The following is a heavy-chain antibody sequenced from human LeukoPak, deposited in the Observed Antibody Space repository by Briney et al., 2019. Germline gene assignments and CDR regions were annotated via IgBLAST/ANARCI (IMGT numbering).Heavy chain of an antibody. D-gene: IGHD3-10*01. J-gene: IGHJ4*02. CDR3: ARHGSGRYYPAEGRVDY. V-gene: IGHV1-46*03. CDR2: INPSVGGT. CDR1: GYGFTSYY. Sequence: ASVKVSCKAFGYGFTSYYIHWVPQAPGQGLEWMGIINPSVGGTTYARKFQGRVTMTRDTSTSTVYMALSSLRSEDTAVYYCARHGSGRYYPAEGRVDYWGQGTLVTVSS.